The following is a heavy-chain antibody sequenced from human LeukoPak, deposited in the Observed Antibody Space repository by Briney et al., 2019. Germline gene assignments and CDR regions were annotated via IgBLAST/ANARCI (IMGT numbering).Heavy chain of an antibody. CDR2: IIPIFGTA. J-gene: IGHJ4*02. CDR1: GGTFSSYA. CDR3: AKGLWAMAFDY. D-gene: IGHD3-16*01. Sequence: SVKVSCKASGGTFSSYAISWVRQAPGQGLEWMGGIIPIFGTANYAQKFQERVTITRDTSTSTAYMELSSLRSEDTAVYYCAKGLWAMAFDYWGQGTLVTVSS. V-gene: IGHV1-69*05.